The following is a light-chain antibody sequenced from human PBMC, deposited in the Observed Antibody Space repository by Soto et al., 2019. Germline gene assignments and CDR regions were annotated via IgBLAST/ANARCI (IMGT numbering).Light chain of an antibody. Sequence: DIHITQSPSTLSASPGDRVTITCRASQRIKSWLAWYQQRPGKAPKLLIYQASNLQRGVSSRFSGSGFGTEFTLTISSLQPEDFAVYYCQQYNSHWSWTFGQGTKVDIK. CDR1: QRIKSW. CDR2: QAS. CDR3: QQYNSHWSWT. J-gene: IGKJ1*01. V-gene: IGKV1-5*03.